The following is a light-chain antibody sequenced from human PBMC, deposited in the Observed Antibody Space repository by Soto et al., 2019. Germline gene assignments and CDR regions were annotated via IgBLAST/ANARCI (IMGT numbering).Light chain of an antibody. J-gene: IGLJ3*02. CDR2: NNN. CDR3: AAWDDTLNGLV. Sequence: QSVLTQPPSASGTPGQRISISCSGRTSNIGSNIVAWYQHLPGTAPKLLIYNNNQRPSGVPDRFFGSRSGSSASLAISVLQPDDECHYYCAAWDDTLNGLVFGGGTKLTVL. V-gene: IGLV1-44*01. CDR1: TSNIGSNI.